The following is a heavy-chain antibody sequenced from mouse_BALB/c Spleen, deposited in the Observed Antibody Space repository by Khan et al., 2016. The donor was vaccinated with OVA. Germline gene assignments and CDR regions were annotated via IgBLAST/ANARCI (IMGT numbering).Heavy chain of an antibody. V-gene: IGHV1-77*01. J-gene: IGHJ3*01. CDR2: ISPGSGDT. Sequence: QVRLVQSGAELARPGASVKLSCKASGYTFTDYYINWVKQRTGQGLAWIGEISPGSGDTYYTERFKGRATLTADKSSSTAYMQLSSLTSEASAFYCCARRNYFGYTFAYWGQGTLVTVSA. CDR3: ARRNYFGYTFAY. CDR1: GYTFTDYY. D-gene: IGHD1-2*01.